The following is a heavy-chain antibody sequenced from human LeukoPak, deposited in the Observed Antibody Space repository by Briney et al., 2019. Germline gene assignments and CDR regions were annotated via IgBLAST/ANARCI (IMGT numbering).Heavy chain of an antibody. CDR3: ARDRRSPHSAYDWGHLDY. J-gene: IGHJ4*02. Sequence: GGSLRLSCQLYGVTFSQYYMSWIRQAPGKGLEWLSYISSNGKSLYYADSVKGRFTISRDDGKNSLYLQMNSLRVEDTAVYYCARDRRSPHSAYDWGHLDYWGQGTLVTVSS. D-gene: IGHD5-12*01. CDR1: GVTFSQYY. V-gene: IGHV3-11*01. CDR2: ISSNGKSL.